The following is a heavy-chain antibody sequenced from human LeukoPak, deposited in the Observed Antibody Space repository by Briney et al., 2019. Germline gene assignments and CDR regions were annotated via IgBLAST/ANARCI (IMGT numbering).Heavy chain of an antibody. CDR3: ARAGGYSGYAGLDY. D-gene: IGHD5-12*01. CDR1: GGSVSSGSYY. V-gene: IGHV4-61*01. Sequence: SETLSLTCTVSGGSVSSGSYYWSWIRQPPGKGPEWIGYIYYSGSTNYNPSLKSRVTISVDTSKNQFSLKLSSVTAADTAVYYCARAGGYSGYAGLDYWGQGTLVTVSS. J-gene: IGHJ4*02. CDR2: IYYSGST.